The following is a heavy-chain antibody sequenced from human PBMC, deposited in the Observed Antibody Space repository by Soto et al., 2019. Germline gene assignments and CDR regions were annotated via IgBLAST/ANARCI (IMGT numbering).Heavy chain of an antibody. Sequence: QVQLVQSGAVVKRPGSSVKVSCKASGGTFNSYAVSWVRQAPGQGLEWIGGIIPMFGTTKYAQKFQGRVTITADKSTSTAYMELSSLKSEDMAIFYCARARSNYAFNYALDVWGQGTAVIVSS. CDR1: GGTFNSYA. CDR3: ARARSNYAFNYALDV. V-gene: IGHV1-69*06. CDR2: IIPMFGTT. J-gene: IGHJ6*02. D-gene: IGHD1-26*01.